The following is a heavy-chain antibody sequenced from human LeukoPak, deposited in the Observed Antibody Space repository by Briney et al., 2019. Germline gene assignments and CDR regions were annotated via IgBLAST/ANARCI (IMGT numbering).Heavy chain of an antibody. CDR2: IRFDGSYK. J-gene: IGHJ3*01. D-gene: IGHD2/OR15-2a*01. V-gene: IGHV3-30*02. CDR3: ARDINLVKVVLDAFDL. CDR1: GFTFNSYG. Sequence: GGSLRLSCAASGFTFNSYGMHWVRQAPGKGLEWVAFIRFDGSYKSYSDSVKGRFTVSRDNARNSVYLQMNSLRAEDTAVYYCARDINLVKVVLDAFDLWGQGTMVIVSS.